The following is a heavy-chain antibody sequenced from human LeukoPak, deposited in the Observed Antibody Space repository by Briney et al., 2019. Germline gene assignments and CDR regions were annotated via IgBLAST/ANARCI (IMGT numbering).Heavy chain of an antibody. CDR1: GYSSTSYG. V-gene: IGHV1-18*01. CDR2: ISGYNGNT. Sequence: GASVKVSCKASGYSSTSYGISWVRQAPGQGLEWMGWISGYNGNTNYAQKLQGRVTMTTDTSTSTAYMEPRSLRSDDTAVYYCARDYGDSTYYYYYGMDVWGQGTTVTVSS. D-gene: IGHD4-17*01. J-gene: IGHJ6*02. CDR3: ARDYGDSTYYYYYGMDV.